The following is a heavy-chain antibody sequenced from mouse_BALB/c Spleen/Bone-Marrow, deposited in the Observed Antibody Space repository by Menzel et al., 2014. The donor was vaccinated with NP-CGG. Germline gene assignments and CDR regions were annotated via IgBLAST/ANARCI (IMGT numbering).Heavy chain of an antibody. CDR3: ARSADSYFDV. Sequence: EVKLVESGPGLVKPSQSLSLTCTVTGYSITSDYAWHWIRQFPGNKLEWMGYISYGGSTSYSPYLKSRISITRDTSKNQFFLQLNSVTNEDTATYYCARSADSYFDVWGAGTTVTVSS. V-gene: IGHV3-2*02. J-gene: IGHJ1*01. CDR1: GYSITSDYA. CDR2: ISYGGST.